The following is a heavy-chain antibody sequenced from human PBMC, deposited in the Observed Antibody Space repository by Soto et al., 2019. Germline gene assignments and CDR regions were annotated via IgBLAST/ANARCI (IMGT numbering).Heavy chain of an antibody. CDR3: ARVDGGSYFYYYYGMDV. V-gene: IGHV3-30-3*01. Sequence: GSLRLSCAASGFTFSSYAMHWVRQAPVKGLEWVAVISYDGSNKYYADSVKGRFTISRDNSKNTLYLQMNSLRAEDTAVYYCARVDGGSYFYYYYGMDVWGQGTTVTVSS. CDR2: ISYDGSNK. D-gene: IGHD1-26*01. J-gene: IGHJ6*02. CDR1: GFTFSSYA.